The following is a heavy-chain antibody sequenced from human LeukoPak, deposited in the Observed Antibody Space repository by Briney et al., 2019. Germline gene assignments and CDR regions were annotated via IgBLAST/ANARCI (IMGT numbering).Heavy chain of an antibody. CDR2: IIPIFGTA. CDR1: GGTFSSYA. Sequence: SVKVSCKAYGGTFSSYAISWVRQAPGQGLEWMGAIIPIFGTANYAQKFQGRVTITADESTSTAYMEVSSLRSEDTAVYNCTRFRSYGSGSYYSYYFDYWGRGTLVTVSS. D-gene: IGHD3-10*01. CDR3: TRFRSYGSGSYYSYYFDY. J-gene: IGHJ4*02. V-gene: IGHV1-69*01.